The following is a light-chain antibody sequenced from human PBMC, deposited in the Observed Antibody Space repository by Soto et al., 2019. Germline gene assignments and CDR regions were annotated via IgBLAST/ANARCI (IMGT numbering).Light chain of an antibody. CDR3: QQRSNWPPEGT. CDR1: QSVSSY. Sequence: EIVLTQSPATLSLSPGERATLSCRASQSVSSYLAWYQQKPGQAPRLLIYDASNRATGIPARFSGSGYGTDFTLTISSLDPEDFAVYYCQQRSNWPPEGTFGPGTKVDIK. V-gene: IGKV3-11*01. J-gene: IGKJ3*01. CDR2: DAS.